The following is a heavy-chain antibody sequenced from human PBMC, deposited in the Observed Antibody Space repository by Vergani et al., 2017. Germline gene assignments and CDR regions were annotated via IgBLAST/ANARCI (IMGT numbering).Heavy chain of an antibody. CDR2: ISSSSDTT. J-gene: IGHJ3*02. CDR1: GFTFSSYS. V-gene: IGHV3-48*01. Sequence: EVQMVESGGGLVKPGGSLRLSCAASGFTFSSYSMNWVRQAPGKGLEWVAYISSSSDTTHYADSVKGRFTISRDNAKKSLYLQMNSLRAEDTAVYYCAKVGRSEVAGTFGAFDIWGQGTMVTVSS. CDR3: AKVGRSEVAGTFGAFDI. D-gene: IGHD6-19*01.